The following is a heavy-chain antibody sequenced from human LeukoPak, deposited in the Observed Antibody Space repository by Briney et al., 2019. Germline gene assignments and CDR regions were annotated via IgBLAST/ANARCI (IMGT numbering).Heavy chain of an antibody. J-gene: IGHJ4*02. CDR1: GYSISSGYY. CDR2: IYHSGST. CDR3: TVGYYFDY. D-gene: IGHD1-26*01. V-gene: IGHV4-38-2*02. Sequence: PSETLSLTCTVSGYSISSGYYWDWIRQPPGKGLEWIGSIYHSGSTYYNPSLKSRVTISVDTSKNQFSLKLSSVTAADTAVYYCTVGYYFDYWGQGTLVTVSS.